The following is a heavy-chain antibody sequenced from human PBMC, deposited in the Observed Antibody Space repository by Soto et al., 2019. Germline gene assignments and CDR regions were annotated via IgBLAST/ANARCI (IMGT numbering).Heavy chain of an antibody. CDR2: ISGSGGST. Sequence: EVQLLESGGGLVQPGGSLRLSCVASGHTFHSYAISWVRQAPGKGLEWVSGISGSGGSTYYADSVRGRFTIARDDSKNTLYLQMNSLRAEDTAVYYCAKVSSGIGVVPAVLNWSQGTLVTVSS. D-gene: IGHD2-2*01. V-gene: IGHV3-23*01. J-gene: IGHJ4*02. CDR1: GHTFHSYA. CDR3: AKVSSGIGVVPAVLN.